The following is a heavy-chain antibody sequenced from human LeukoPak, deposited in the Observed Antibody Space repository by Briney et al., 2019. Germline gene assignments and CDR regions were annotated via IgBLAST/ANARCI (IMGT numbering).Heavy chain of an antibody. CDR2: ISYIGST. CDR3: ARDLVTVTKGFDI. J-gene: IGHJ3*02. Sequence: SETLSLTCAVSADSFSSHYWTWIRQSPGTGLEWIGYISYIGSTNYNPYLKSRVTISIDTSKNQFSLKLRSVTAADTAVYYCARDLVTVTKGFDIWGQGTMVSVSS. D-gene: IGHD4-17*01. V-gene: IGHV4-59*11. CDR1: ADSFSSHY.